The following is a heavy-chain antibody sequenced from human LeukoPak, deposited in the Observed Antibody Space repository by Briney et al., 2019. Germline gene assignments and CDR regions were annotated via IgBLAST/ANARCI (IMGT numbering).Heavy chain of an antibody. D-gene: IGHD1-26*01. Sequence: PSQTLSLTCTVSGGSISSGGYYWRWVRQHPGKGLEWIGYIYYSGSTNYNPSLKSRVTISVDTSKNQFSLKLSSVTAADTAVYYCARDQRVGAIDYWGQGTLVTVSS. CDR3: ARDQRVGAIDY. J-gene: IGHJ4*02. CDR2: IYYSGST. V-gene: IGHV4-31*03. CDR1: GGSISSGGYY.